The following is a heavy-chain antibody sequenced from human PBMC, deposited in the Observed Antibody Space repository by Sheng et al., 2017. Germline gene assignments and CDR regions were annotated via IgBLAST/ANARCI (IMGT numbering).Heavy chain of an antibody. Sequence: EVQLVESGGGLVQPGGSLRLSCAASGFTFSSYAMSWVRQAPGKGLEWVSAISGSGGSTYYADSVKGRFTISRDNSKNTLYLQMNSLRAEDTAVYYCAKNLRYCSSTSCYRDEFDYWGQGTLVTVSS. V-gene: IGHV3-23*04. CDR1: GFTFSSYA. CDR2: ISGSGGST. CDR3: AKNLRYCSSTSCYRDEFDY. D-gene: IGHD2-2*01. J-gene: IGHJ4*02.